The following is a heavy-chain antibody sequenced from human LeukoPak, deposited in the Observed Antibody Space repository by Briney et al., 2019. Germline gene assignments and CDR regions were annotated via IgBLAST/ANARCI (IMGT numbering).Heavy chain of an antibody. CDR1: GFTFSSYE. Sequence: PGGSLRLSCAASGFTFSSYEMNWVRQAPGKGLEWVSYISSSGSSICYADSVKGRFTISRDNAKNSLYLQMNSLRAEDTAVYYCAKGGLRYFDWLLFGQPSPTTPNYYYYGMDVWGKGTTVTVSS. D-gene: IGHD3-9*01. V-gene: IGHV3-48*03. CDR3: AKGGLRYFDWLLFGQPSPTTPNYYYYGMDV. J-gene: IGHJ6*04. CDR2: ISSSGSSI.